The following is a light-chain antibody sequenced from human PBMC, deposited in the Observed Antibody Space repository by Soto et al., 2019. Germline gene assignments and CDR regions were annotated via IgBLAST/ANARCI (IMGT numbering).Light chain of an antibody. CDR1: QSVSTNY. V-gene: IGKV3-20*01. CDR2: GAS. CDR3: HQYGSTPFT. J-gene: IGKJ3*01. Sequence: EIVLTQSPGTLSLSPGDRATLSCRANQSVSTNYLAWYQQKLGQAPRLLIYGASSRATGIPDRFSGNGSGTDFTLTISRLEPEDFAVYYCHQYGSTPFTFGPGTKVDIK.